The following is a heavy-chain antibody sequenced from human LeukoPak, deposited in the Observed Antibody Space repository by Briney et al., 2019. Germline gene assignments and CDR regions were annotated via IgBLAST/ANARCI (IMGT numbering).Heavy chain of an antibody. V-gene: IGHV1-2*02. CDR3: AADLSSGYFDFDY. CDR2: INPNSGGT. CDR1: GYTFTGYY. J-gene: IGHJ4*02. D-gene: IGHD3-22*01. Sequence: ASVTVSCKASGYTFTGYYMHWVRQAPGQGLEWMGWINPNSGGTNYAQKFQGRVTMTRDTSISTAYMELSSLRSEDTAVYYCAADLSSGYFDFDYWGQGTLVTVSS.